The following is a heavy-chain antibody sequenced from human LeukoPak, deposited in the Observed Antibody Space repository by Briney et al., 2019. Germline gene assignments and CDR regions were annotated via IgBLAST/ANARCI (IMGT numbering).Heavy chain of an antibody. D-gene: IGHD6-13*01. J-gene: IGHJ4*02. CDR1: GFTFSTYA. CDR3: ARIAEPSRSDY. Sequence: PGGSLRLSCSASGFTFSTYAMHWVRQAPGKGLEFVSGISATGGNTYYAASVKGRFTISRDNSKNTLFLQGSSLGTEDTAVYNCARIAEPSRSDYWGQGTLVTVSS. CDR2: ISATGGNT. V-gene: IGHV3-64D*06.